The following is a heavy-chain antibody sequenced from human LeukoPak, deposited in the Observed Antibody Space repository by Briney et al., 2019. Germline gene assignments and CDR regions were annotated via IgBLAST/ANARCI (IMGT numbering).Heavy chain of an antibody. D-gene: IGHD2-2*01. J-gene: IGHJ4*02. CDR2: IDGSGANT. CDR1: GFTFSTYA. CDR3: AKDGGGIVVVPAATFDY. Sequence: GGSLRLSCATSGFTFSTYAMGWVRQAPGKGLDWVSVIDGSGANTYYADSVRGRFTISRDNSKSTLFLQMNSLRAEDTAVYYCAKDGGGIVVVPAATFDYWGQGTLVTVSS. V-gene: IGHV3-23*01.